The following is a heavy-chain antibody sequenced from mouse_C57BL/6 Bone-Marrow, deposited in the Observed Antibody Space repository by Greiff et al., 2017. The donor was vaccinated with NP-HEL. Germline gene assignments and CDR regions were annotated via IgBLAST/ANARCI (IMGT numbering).Heavy chain of an antibody. V-gene: IGHV1-81*01. CDR2: IYPRSGTT. Sequence: QVQLQQSGAELARPGASVKLSCKASGYTFTSSGISWVQQRPGQGLEWIGEIYPRSGTTYYNEQFNGKATLTADKSSSTAYMELRSLTSEDSAVDFCARPLGYGSSFDYWGQGTTLTLSA. D-gene: IGHD1-1*01. CDR1: GYTFTSSG. J-gene: IGHJ2*01. CDR3: ARPLGYGSSFDY.